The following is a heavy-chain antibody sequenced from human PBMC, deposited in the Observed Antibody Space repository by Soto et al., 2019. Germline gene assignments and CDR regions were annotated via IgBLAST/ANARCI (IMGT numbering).Heavy chain of an antibody. Sequence: GGSLRLSCAASGFTFSSYGMHWVRQAPGKGLEWVAVISYDGSNKYYADSVKGRFTISRDNSKNTLYLQMNSLRAEDTAVYYCAKDRGWSGYWGLFTDDYYGMDVWGQGTTVTVSS. CDR3: AKDRGWSGYWGLFTDDYYGMDV. CDR2: ISYDGSNK. V-gene: IGHV3-30*18. J-gene: IGHJ6*02. D-gene: IGHD3-3*01. CDR1: GFTFSSYG.